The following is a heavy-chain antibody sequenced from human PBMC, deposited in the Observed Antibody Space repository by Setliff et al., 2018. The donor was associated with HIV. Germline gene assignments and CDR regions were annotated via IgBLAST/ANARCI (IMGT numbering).Heavy chain of an antibody. V-gene: IGHV1-2*02. CDR2: VSPHGGYT. CDR3: ARDNYDDYSRVQMDV. D-gene: IGHD4-17*01. CDR1: GFTFTEYY. J-gene: IGHJ6*03. Sequence: ASVKVSCKASGFTFTEYYIHWVRQAPGQGLEWMGWVSPHGGYTSYAKKFQGRVTMTRDTSTSTVYVELSSLRSDDTAIYYCARDNYDDYSRVQMDVWGKGTTVTVSS.